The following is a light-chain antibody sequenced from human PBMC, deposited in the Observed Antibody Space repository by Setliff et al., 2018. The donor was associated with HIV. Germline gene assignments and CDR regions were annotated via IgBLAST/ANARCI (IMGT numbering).Light chain of an antibody. Sequence: SYXXTQPPSVSVAPGKTARITCGGNNIGSKSVQWYQQKPGQAPVLVIYYDSDRPSGIPERFSGSNSGNTATLTISRVEAGDEADYYCQVWDSSSDRGVFGTGTKVTVL. CDR2: YDS. CDR1: NIGSKS. CDR3: QVWDSSSDRGV. V-gene: IGLV3-21*04. J-gene: IGLJ1*01.